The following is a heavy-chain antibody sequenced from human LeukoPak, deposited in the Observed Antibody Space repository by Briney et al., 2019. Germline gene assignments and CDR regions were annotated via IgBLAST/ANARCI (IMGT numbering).Heavy chain of an antibody. CDR2: ISWNSGSI. CDR1: GFTFDDYA. D-gene: IGHD3-9*01. V-gene: IGHV3-9*01. CDR3: AMSPTNYDILTGHYYYYGMDV. J-gene: IGHJ6*02. Sequence: GGSLRLSCAASGFTFDDYAMHWVRQAPGKGLEWVSGISWNSGSIGYADSVKGRFTISRDNAKNSLYLQMNSLRAEDTALYYCAMSPTNYDILTGHYYYYGMDVWGQGTTVTVSS.